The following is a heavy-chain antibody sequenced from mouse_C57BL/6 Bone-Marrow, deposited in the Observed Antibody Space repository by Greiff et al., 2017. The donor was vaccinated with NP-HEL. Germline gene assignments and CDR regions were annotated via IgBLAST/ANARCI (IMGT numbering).Heavy chain of an antibody. D-gene: IGHD2-3*01. CDR1: GYAFSSYW. V-gene: IGHV1-80*01. CDR3: ARDGACWYFDV. CDR2: IYPGDGDT. J-gene: IGHJ1*03. Sequence: QVQLKQSGAELVKPGASVKISCKASGYAFSSYWMNWVKQRPGKGLEWIGQIYPGDGDTNYNGKFKGKATLTADKSSSTAYMQLSSLTSEDSAVYFCARDGACWYFDVWGTGTTVTVSS.